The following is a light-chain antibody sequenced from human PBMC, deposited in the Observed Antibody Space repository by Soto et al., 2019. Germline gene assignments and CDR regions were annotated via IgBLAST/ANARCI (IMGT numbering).Light chain of an antibody. J-gene: IGLJ3*02. CDR3: SSLTRSDTWV. CDR2: EVS. Sequence: QSALTQPASVSGSPGQSITISCTGTSSDVGAYNFVSWYQHHPGRAPKLIIYEVSNRPSGVSNRFSGSKSGNTASLTISGLQAEDEADYFCSSLTRSDTWVIGGGTKLSVL. V-gene: IGLV2-14*01. CDR1: SSDVGAYNF.